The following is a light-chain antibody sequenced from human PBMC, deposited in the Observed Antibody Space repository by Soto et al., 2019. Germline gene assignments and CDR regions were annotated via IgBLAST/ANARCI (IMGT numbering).Light chain of an antibody. V-gene: IGKV1-8*01. J-gene: IGKJ1*01. CDR1: QGISSY. Sequence: AIRMTQSPSSLSASTGGRVTITCRASQGISSYLAWYQQKPGKAPKLLIYAASTLQSGVPSRFSGSGSGTDFTLTISCLQSEDFATYYCQQYGSSPWTFGQGTKVDIK. CDR2: AAS. CDR3: QQYGSSPWT.